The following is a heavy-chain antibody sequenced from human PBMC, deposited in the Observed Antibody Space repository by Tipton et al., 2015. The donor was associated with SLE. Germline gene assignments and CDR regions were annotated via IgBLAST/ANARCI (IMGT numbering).Heavy chain of an antibody. V-gene: IGHV4-34*01. D-gene: IGHD2-2*01. CDR2: INHSGST. CDR1: GGSFSGHY. J-gene: IGHJ3*02. CDR3: ARAIGGAIVVVPAAIRAFDI. Sequence: TLSLTCAVYGGSFSGHYWNWIRQPPGKGLEWIGEINHSGSTNYNPSLKSRATISVDTSKNQFSLKLSSVTAADTAVYYCARAIGGAIVVVPAAIRAFDIWGQGTMVTVSS.